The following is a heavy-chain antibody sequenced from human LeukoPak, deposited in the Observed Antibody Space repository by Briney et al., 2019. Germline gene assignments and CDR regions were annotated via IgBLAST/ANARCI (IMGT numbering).Heavy chain of an antibody. J-gene: IGHJ4*02. CDR3: ARDYAIGYSSGWAFDY. Sequence: SVKVSCKASGGTFSSYAISWVRQAPGQGLEWMGRIIPILGIANYAQKFQGRVTITADNSTSTAYMELSSLRSEDTAVYYCARDYAIGYSSGWAFDYWGQGTLVTVSS. D-gene: IGHD6-19*01. CDR1: GGTFSSYA. CDR2: IIPILGIA. V-gene: IGHV1-69*04.